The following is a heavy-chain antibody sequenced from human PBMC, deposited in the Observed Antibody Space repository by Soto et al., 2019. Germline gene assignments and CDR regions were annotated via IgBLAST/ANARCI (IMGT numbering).Heavy chain of an antibody. CDR2: IRSETYGGTT. CDR1: GFTFGDYA. V-gene: IGHV3-49*03. CDR3: ARDLGIVVVIPVY. J-gene: IGHJ4*02. Sequence: GGSLRLSCTASGFTFGDYAMSWFRQAPGKGLEWVGFIRSETYGGTTEYAASVKGRFTISRDDSKSIAYLQMNSLKIEDTAVYYCARDLGIVVVIPVYWRQGTLVTVSS. D-gene: IGHD3-22*01.